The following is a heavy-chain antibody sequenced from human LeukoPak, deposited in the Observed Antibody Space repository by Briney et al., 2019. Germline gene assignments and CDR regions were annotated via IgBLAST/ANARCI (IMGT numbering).Heavy chain of an antibody. D-gene: IGHD3-22*01. CDR3: ARLVVVNGNDAFDI. Sequence: SETLSLTCTVSGGSISSYYWSWIRQPPGKGLEWIGYIYYSGSTNDNPSLKSRVTISVDTSKNQYSLKLSSVTAADTAVYYCARLVVVNGNDAFDIWGQGTMVTVSS. V-gene: IGHV4-59*01. CDR2: IYYSGST. J-gene: IGHJ3*02. CDR1: GGSISSYY.